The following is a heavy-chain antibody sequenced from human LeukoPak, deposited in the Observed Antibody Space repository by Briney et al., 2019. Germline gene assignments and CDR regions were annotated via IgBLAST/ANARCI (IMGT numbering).Heavy chain of an antibody. Sequence: GGSLRLSCAASGFTFSSYWMHWVRQVPGKGLVWVSRTNDDGRATFYADSVKGRFTISRDNAKNTLFLQINSLRAEDTAVYYCAREILAPGKTHDYWGQGTLVTVSS. CDR2: TNDDGRAT. J-gene: IGHJ4*02. V-gene: IGHV3-74*01. CDR1: GFTFSSYW. CDR3: AREILAPGKTHDY.